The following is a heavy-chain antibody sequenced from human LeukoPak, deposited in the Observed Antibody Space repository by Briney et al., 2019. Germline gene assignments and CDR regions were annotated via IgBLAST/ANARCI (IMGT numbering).Heavy chain of an antibody. CDR3: GRWAPNPNDS. CDR2: ISAYNGRT. J-gene: IGHJ5*01. Sequence: ASVKVSCKASGYILINHGISWVRQAPGQGLEWMGWISAYNGRTEFAPKFQDRVTMSTDTSTTTAYMELRSLTSDDTAVYYCGRWAPNPNDSWGQGTLVTVSS. CDR1: GYILINHG. V-gene: IGHV1-18*01.